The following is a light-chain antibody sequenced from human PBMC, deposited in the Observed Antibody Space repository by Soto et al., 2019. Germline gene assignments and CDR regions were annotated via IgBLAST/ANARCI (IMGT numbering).Light chain of an antibody. CDR1: QGISSW. CDR2: AAS. Sequence: DIQMTQSPSSVSASVGDRVTITCRASQGISSWVAWYQQKPGKAPKLLIYAASTLQSGVPSRFSGSGSGTDFSLTISRLQPEDFATYYCRQAISCPWTFGQGTKVENK. J-gene: IGKJ1*01. V-gene: IGKV1-12*01. CDR3: RQAISCPWT.